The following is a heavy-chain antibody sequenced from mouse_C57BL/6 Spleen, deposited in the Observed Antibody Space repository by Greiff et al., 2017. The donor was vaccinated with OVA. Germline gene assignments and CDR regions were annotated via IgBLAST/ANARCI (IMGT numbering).Heavy chain of an antibody. CDR3: ARNYGSRNYFDY. D-gene: IGHD1-1*01. CDR2: ISDGGSYT. J-gene: IGHJ2*01. CDR1: GFTFSSYA. V-gene: IGHV5-4*03. Sequence: EVKLQESGGGLVKPGGSLKLSCAASGFTFSSYAMSWVRQTPEKRLEWVATISDGGSYTYYPDNVKGRFTISRDNAKNNLYLQMSHLKSEDTAMYYCARNYGSRNYFDYWGQGTTLTVSS.